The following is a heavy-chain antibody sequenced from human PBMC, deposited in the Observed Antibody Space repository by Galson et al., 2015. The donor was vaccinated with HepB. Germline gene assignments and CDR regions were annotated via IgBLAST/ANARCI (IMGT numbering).Heavy chain of an antibody. CDR2: MDPNSGNT. V-gene: IGHV1-8*01. CDR1: GFSFGRYD. CDR3: ARFPHSGSWDDSSYYMDV. Sequence: SVKVSCKASGFSFGRYDINWVRQATGQGPEWLGWMDPNSGNTGYAQKFQGRITMTRNISISTAYMELRSLRSEDTAVYYCARFPHSGSWDDSSYYMDVWGKGTTVTVSS. D-gene: IGHD6-13*01. J-gene: IGHJ6*03.